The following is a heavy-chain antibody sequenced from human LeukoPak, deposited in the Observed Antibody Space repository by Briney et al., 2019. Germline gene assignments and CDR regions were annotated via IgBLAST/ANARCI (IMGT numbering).Heavy chain of an antibody. CDR3: AELGITIIGGV. CDR1: GFTFSSYE. CDR2: ISSGSTI. Sequence: GALRLSCAASGFTFSSYEMNWVRQAPGKGLEWVSYISSGSTIYYADSVKGRFTISRDNAKNSLYLQMNSLRAEDTAVYYCAELGITIIGGVWGKGTTVTISS. J-gene: IGHJ6*04. D-gene: IGHD3-10*02. V-gene: IGHV3-48*03.